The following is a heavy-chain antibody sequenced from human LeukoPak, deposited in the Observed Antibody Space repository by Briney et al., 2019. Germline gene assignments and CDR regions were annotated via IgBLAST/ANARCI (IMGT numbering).Heavy chain of an antibody. CDR3: AAALRGAYYDILTGYSNGYYYYGMDV. D-gene: IGHD3-9*01. Sequence: PSETLSLTCTVSGGSLSSYYWSWIRQPPGKGLEWGGYIYYSGSTKYNPSPKSRVTISVDTSKNQCSLRVSSGTAAGTAVYSCAAALRGAYYDILTGYSNGYYYYGMDVWGQGTTVTVS. CDR2: IYYSGST. J-gene: IGHJ6*02. CDR1: GGSLSSYY. V-gene: IGHV4-59*01.